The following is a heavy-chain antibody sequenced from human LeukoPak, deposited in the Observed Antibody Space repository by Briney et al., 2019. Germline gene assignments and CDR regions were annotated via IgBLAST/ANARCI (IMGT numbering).Heavy chain of an antibody. CDR2: ISRDGGST. CDR1: GFTFDDYT. CDR3: ASQWSQLERRGAFDI. J-gene: IGHJ3*02. Sequence: GGSLRLSCAASGFTFDDYTMHWVRQAPGKGLEWVSLISRDGGSTYYADSVKGRFTISRDNAKNSLYLQMNSLRAEDTAVYYCASQWSQLERRGAFDIWGQGTMVTVSS. D-gene: IGHD1-1*01. V-gene: IGHV3-43*01.